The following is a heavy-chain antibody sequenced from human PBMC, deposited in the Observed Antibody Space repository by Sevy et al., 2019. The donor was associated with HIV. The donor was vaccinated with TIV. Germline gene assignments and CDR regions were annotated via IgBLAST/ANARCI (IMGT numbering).Heavy chain of an antibody. J-gene: IGHJ3*02. CDR2: IKQDGSEK. CDR3: ARQDDWNYLGAFDI. CDR1: GFTFSSYW. V-gene: IGHV3-7*03. Sequence: GGSLRLSCAASGFTFSSYWMSWVRQAPGKGLEWVANIKQDGSEKYYVDSVKGRFTISRDNAKNSLYLQMNSLRAEDTAVYYCARQDDWNYLGAFDIWGHGTMVTISS. D-gene: IGHD1-7*01.